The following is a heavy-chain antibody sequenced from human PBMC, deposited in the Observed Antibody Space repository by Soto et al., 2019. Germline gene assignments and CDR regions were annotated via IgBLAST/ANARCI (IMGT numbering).Heavy chain of an antibody. V-gene: IGHV1-8*01. CDR1: GYTFTSYD. CDR3: ARVPRYCSGGSCYYYYYMDV. CDR2: MNPNSGNT. J-gene: IGHJ6*03. Sequence: ASVKVSCKASGYTFTSYDINWVRQATGQGLEWMGWMNPNSGNTGYAQKFQGRVTMTRNTSISTAYMELSSLRSEDTAVYYCARVPRYCSGGSCYYYYYMDVWGKGTTVTVSS. D-gene: IGHD2-15*01.